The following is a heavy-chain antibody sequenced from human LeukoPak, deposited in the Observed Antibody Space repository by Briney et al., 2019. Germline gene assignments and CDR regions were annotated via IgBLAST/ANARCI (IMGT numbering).Heavy chain of an antibody. D-gene: IGHD2-2*01. CDR2: ISSSSSYI. Sequence: GGSLRLSCAASGFTFSSYSMNWVRQAPGKGLEWVLSISSSSSYIYYADSVKGRFTISRDNAKNSLYLQMDSLRAEDTAVYYCARDGRCSSTSCYWRVWGQGTLVTVSS. CDR1: GFTFSSYS. V-gene: IGHV3-21*01. J-gene: IGHJ4*02. CDR3: ARDGRCSSTSCYWRV.